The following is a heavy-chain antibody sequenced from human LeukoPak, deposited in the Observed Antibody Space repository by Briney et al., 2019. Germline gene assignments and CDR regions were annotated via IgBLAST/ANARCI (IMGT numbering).Heavy chain of an antibody. CDR2: IYYSGST. D-gene: IGHD7-27*01. J-gene: IGHJ3*02. CDR1: GGSISSSSYY. CDR3: ARDSNWGRAFDI. Sequence: PSETLSLTRTVSGGSISSSSYYWGWIRQPPGKGLEWIGSIYYSGSTYYNPSLKSRVTISVDTSKNQFSLKLSSVTAADTAVYYCARDSNWGRAFDIWGQGTMVTVSS. V-gene: IGHV4-39*07.